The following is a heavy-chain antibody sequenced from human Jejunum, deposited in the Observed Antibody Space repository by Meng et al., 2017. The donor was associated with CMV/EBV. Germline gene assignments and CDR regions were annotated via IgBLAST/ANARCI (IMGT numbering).Heavy chain of an antibody. V-gene: IGHV1-18*01. Sequence: LQSGGEVKKPGASLKVSCKASGYTFTNYGITWVRQAPGPGLELMGWVSAYNGNTNYAQTLQGRVTMTTDTSTSTAYMELRCLRSDDTAVYYCARVEVGITSGDYWGQGTLVTVSS. CDR2: VSAYNGNT. D-gene: IGHD2-2*01. CDR3: ARVEVGITSGDY. CDR1: GYTFTNYG. J-gene: IGHJ4*02.